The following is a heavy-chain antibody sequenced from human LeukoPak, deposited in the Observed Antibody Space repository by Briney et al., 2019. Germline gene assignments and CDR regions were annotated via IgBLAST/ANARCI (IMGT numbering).Heavy chain of an antibody. D-gene: IGHD6-13*01. CDR3: ARDEDSSSYSDAFDI. Sequence: PGGSPRLSCAASGFTFSSYWMSWVRQAPGKGLEWVANIKQDGSEKYYVDSVKGRFTISRDNAKNTLYLQINSLRAEDTAVYYCARDEDSSSYSDAFDIWGQGTMVTVSS. CDR2: IKQDGSEK. CDR1: GFTFSSYW. J-gene: IGHJ3*02. V-gene: IGHV3-7*01.